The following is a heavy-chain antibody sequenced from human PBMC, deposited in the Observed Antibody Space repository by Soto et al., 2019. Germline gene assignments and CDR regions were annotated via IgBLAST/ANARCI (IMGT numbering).Heavy chain of an antibody. V-gene: IGHV1-69*13. D-gene: IGHD2-8*02. Sequence: SVKVSCKASGGTFRSYAFSWVRQAPGQGLEWMGGIIPVLTTTDYAQRFQGRVTITADEFTSTAYMELSSLRSDDTAVYYCAIKVVLGAGIYYYGMDVWGQGTTVTVSS. CDR3: AIKVVLGAGIYYYGMDV. CDR1: GGTFRSYA. CDR2: IIPVLTTT. J-gene: IGHJ6*02.